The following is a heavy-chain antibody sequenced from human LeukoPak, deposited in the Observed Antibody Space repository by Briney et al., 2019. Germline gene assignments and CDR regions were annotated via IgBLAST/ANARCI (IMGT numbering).Heavy chain of an antibody. CDR1: GFTFSSYG. Sequence: GGSLRLSCAASGFTFSSYGMHWVRQAPGKGLEWVAVIWYDGSNKYYADSVKGRFTISRDCSKNTLYLQMNSLRAEDTAVYYCARDHYGGNSPPSDYWGQGTLVTVSS. V-gene: IGHV3-33*01. CDR3: ARDHYGGNSPPSDY. CDR2: IWYDGSNK. D-gene: IGHD4-23*01. J-gene: IGHJ4*02.